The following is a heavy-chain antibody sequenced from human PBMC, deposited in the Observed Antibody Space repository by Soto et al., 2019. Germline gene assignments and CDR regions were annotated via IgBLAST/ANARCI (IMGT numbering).Heavy chain of an antibody. D-gene: IGHD1-26*01. CDR2: IYNGGTT. Sequence: SETLSLTCTVSGGSIRSDDYIWSWIRQSPGRGLEWIGHIYNGGTTYTNPSLRSRLSISVDTSISTAYMELSRLKSDDTAVYYCARGSVGPTTDFDYWGQGTLVTVSS. J-gene: IGHJ4*02. CDR3: ARGSVGPTTDFDY. CDR1: GGSIRSDDYI. V-gene: IGHV4-30-4*02.